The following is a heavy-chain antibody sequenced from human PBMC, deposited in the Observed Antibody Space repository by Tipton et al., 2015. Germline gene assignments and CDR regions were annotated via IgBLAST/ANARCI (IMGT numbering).Heavy chain of an antibody. CDR2: ISPGGSL. CDR3: VNDLHTVALD. CDR1: GFTFSGSA. J-gene: IGHJ4*02. D-gene: IGHD4-23*01. Sequence: SLRLSCAASGFTFSGSAMHWVRQASGKGLEWVSTISPGGSLYYADSVRGRITISRDDSKNTLYLQMSSLRAEDTAVYYCVNDLHTVALDWGQGTLVTVSS. V-gene: IGHV3-64D*08.